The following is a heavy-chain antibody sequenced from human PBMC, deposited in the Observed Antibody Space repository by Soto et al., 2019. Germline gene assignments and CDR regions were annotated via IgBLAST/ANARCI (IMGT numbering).Heavy chain of an antibody. Sequence: LRLSCAAYGVTFSSYAMSWVRQAPGKGLEWVSAISGSDNSTYYGDSVKGRFTISRDKSKNTLYRQMNSLRADDTAVYYCAPMGVCGQGTTVTVXS. J-gene: IGHJ6*02. CDR1: GVTFSSYA. CDR3: APMGV. CDR2: ISGSDNST. V-gene: IGHV3-23*02.